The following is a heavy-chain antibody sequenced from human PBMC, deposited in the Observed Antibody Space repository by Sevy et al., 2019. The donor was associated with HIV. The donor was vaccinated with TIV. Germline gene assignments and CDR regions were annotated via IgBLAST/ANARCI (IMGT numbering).Heavy chain of an antibody. J-gene: IGHJ4*02. CDR1: GFSFSSYG. D-gene: IGHD5-18*01. CDR2: ISYHGTNK. CDR3: AKISEEYIQTWYPPDY. Sequence: GGSLRLSCVASGFSFSSYGMHWVRQAPGKGLEWVALISYHGTNKYYGDSVRGRFTVSRDNSGNTLYLQMDSLRAEDTAVYYCAKISEEYIQTWYPPDYLGQGTLVTVSS. V-gene: IGHV3-30*18.